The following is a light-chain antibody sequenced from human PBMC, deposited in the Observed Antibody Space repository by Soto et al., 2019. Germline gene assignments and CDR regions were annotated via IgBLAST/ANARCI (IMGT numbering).Light chain of an antibody. CDR2: EVS. Sequence: QSVLTQPSSVSGSPGQSITISCTGTSSDVGTYNSVSWYQQHSGKAPKLMIYEVSNRPSGVSNRFSGSKSGNTASLTISGLQAEDEADYYCSSYRSSTTPVVFGGGTQLTVL. CDR1: SSDVGTYNS. CDR3: SSYRSSTTPVV. J-gene: IGLJ2*01. V-gene: IGLV2-14*01.